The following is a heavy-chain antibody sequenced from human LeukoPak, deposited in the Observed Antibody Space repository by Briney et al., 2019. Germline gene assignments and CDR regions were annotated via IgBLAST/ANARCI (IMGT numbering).Heavy chain of an antibody. CDR3: ARAVGPYFQH. Sequence: SETLSLTCTVSGGSISRGDYYWSWIRRPPGKGLEWIGYIYYSGSTYYNPSLKSRVTISVDTSKNQFSLKLSSVTAADTAVYYCARAVGPYFQHWGQGTLVTVSS. CDR2: IYYSGST. V-gene: IGHV4-30-4*01. J-gene: IGHJ1*01. CDR1: GGSISRGDYY.